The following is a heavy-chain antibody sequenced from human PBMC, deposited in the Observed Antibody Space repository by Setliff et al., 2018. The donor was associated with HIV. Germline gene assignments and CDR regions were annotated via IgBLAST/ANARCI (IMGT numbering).Heavy chain of an antibody. J-gene: IGHJ6*03. V-gene: IGHV4-59*11. D-gene: IGHD3-10*01. CDR1: GGSISSHY. CDR2: IYYSGST. CDR3: ARDRVVRGVITTYYYMDV. Sequence: SETLSLTCTVSGGSISSHYWSWIRQPPGKGLEWTGYIYYSGSTNYNPSLKSRVTISVDTSKNQFSLKLSSVTAADTAVYYCARDRVVRGVITTYYYMDVWGKGTTVTVSS.